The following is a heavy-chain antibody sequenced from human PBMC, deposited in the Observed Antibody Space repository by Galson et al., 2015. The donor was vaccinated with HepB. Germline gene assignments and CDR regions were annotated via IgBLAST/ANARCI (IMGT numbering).Heavy chain of an antibody. D-gene: IGHD5-18*01. CDR1: GSTLTELS. CDR2: FDPEEDET. V-gene: IGHV1-24*01. CDR3: ARGNSYGYRAYYGMDV. J-gene: IGHJ6*02. Sequence: SVKVSCKVSGSTLTELSIHWVRQAPGKGLEWMGGFDPEEDETIYAQKFQGRVTMTEDTSTETAYLELSRLRSEDTAVYYCARGNSYGYRAYYGMDVWGQGTTVTVSS.